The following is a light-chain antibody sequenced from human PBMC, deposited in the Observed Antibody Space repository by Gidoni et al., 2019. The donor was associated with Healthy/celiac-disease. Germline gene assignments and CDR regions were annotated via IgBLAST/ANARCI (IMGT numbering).Light chain of an antibody. CDR3: QQYNSYWT. CDR2: KAS. J-gene: IGKJ2*01. V-gene: IGKV1-5*03. CDR1: QSISSW. Sequence: DIQMTQSPSTLSASVGDRVTITCRASQSISSWLAWYQQKPGKAPKLLIYKASSLESGVPSRFSGSGGTEFTLTISSLQPDDFATYYCQQYNSYWTFGQGTKLEIK.